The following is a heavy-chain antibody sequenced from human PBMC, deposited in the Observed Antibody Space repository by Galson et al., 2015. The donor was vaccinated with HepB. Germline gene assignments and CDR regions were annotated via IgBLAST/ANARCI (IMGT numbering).Heavy chain of an antibody. V-gene: IGHV3-30*04. D-gene: IGHD3-10*01. Sequence: CAASGFTSSSYAMHWVCQAPGKGLEWVAVISYDGSNKYYADSVKGRFTISRDNSKNTLYLQMSSLRAEDTAVYYCARDQGFGELSFDYWGQGTLVTVSS. CDR1: GFTSSSYA. CDR2: ISYDGSNK. J-gene: IGHJ4*02. CDR3: ARDQGFGELSFDY.